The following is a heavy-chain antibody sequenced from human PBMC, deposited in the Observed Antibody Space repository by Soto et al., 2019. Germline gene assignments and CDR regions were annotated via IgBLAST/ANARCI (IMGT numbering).Heavy chain of an antibody. CDR3: AITAMINRDSSTSFDY. Sequence: EVHLVESGGGSVKPGGSLRLSGAASGLTFSNVWMTWVRQAPGKGLEWVGRIKSKSDGETADVAAPVKARFTISRDDSKNTVFLEMNSLKSEDTALYYCAITAMINRDSSTSFDYWGRGTQVTVSS. CDR1: GLTFSNVW. V-gene: IGHV3-15*01. J-gene: IGHJ4*02. D-gene: IGHD5-18*01. CDR2: IKSKSDGETA.